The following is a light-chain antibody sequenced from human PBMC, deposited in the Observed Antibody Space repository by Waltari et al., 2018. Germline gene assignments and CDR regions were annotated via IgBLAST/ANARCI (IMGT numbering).Light chain of an antibody. CDR2: WAA. Sequence: DILMTQSPASLAVSLGDRATITCKSRQSVLSSSNNKNYLGWYQQKPGQPPQLLISWAATRESGVPDRFSGSGSGTDFTLTISSLQTEDVAVYYCQQCYTYPYTFGQGTNLEIK. J-gene: IGKJ2*01. V-gene: IGKV4-1*01. CDR1: QSVLSSSNNKNY. CDR3: QQCYTYPYT.